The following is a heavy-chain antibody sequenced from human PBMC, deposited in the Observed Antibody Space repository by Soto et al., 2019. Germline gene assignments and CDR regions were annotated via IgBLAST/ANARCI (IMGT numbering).Heavy chain of an antibody. CDR2: INHSGST. J-gene: IGHJ4*02. Sequence: KASETLSLTCAVYGGSFSGYYWSWIRQPPGKGLEWIGEINHSGSTNYNPSLKSRVTISVDTSKNQFSLKLSSVTAADTAVYYCARVVAYYYDSSGYQPKRYYFDYWGQGTLVTVSS. V-gene: IGHV4-34*01. CDR1: GGSFSGYY. CDR3: ARVVAYYYDSSGYQPKRYYFDY. D-gene: IGHD3-22*01.